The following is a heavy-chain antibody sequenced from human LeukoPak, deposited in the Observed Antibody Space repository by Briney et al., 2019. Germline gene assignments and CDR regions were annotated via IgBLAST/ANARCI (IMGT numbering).Heavy chain of an antibody. V-gene: IGHV3-23*01. D-gene: IGHD3-10*01. CDR3: AKGRLVRGLIISHDY. CDR1: GFTVSSNY. CDR2: ISVSGDST. Sequence: GGSLRLSCAASGFTVSSNYMSWVRQAPGRGLEWVSGISVSGDSTDYADSVKGRFTISRDNSKSTLYLQMNSLRAEDTAVYYCAKGRLVRGLIISHDYWGQGTLVTVSS. J-gene: IGHJ4*02.